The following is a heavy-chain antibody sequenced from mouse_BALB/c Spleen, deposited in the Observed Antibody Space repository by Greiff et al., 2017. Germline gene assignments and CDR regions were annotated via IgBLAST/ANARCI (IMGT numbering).Heavy chain of an antibody. CDR1: GFAFSSYD. V-gene: IGHV5-12-1*01. CDR3: ARQDGSSTWFAY. D-gene: IGHD1-1*01. CDR2: ISSGGGST. J-gene: IGHJ3*01. Sequence: EVNVVESGGGLVKPGGSLKLSCAASGFAFSSYDMSWVRQTPEKRLEWVAYISSGGGSTYYPDTVKGRFTISRDNAKNTLYLQMSSLKSEDTAMYYCARQDGSSTWFAYWGQGTLVTVSA.